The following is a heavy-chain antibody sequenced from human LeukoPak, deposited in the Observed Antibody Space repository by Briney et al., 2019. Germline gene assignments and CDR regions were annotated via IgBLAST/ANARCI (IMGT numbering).Heavy chain of an antibody. J-gene: IGHJ3*02. CDR2: ISGSGGST. CDR3: AKVIPTYYYDSSGYPAAFDI. Sequence: GASLRLSCAASGFTFSSYAMSWVRQAPGKGLEWVSAISGSGGSTYHADSVKGRFTISRDNSKNTLYLQMNSLRAEDTAVYYCAKVIPTYYYDSSGYPAAFDIWGQGTMVTVSS. D-gene: IGHD3-22*01. V-gene: IGHV3-23*01. CDR1: GFTFSSYA.